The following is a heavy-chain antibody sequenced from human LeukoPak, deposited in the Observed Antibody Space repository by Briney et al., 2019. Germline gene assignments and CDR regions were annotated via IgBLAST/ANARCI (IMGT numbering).Heavy chain of an antibody. CDR3: AIKLSSGGY. CDR2: VNPNSANT. Sequence: ASVKVSCKASGYTFTSYDINWVRQATGQGLEWMGWVNPNSANTAYAQKFQGRVTMTRNTSISTAYMELSSLRSEDTAVYYCAIKLSSGGYWGQGTLVTVS. J-gene: IGHJ4*02. V-gene: IGHV1-8*01. D-gene: IGHD3-22*01. CDR1: GYTFTSYD.